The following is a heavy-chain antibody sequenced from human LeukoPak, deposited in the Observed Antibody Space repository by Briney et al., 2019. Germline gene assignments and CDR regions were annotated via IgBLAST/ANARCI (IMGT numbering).Heavy chain of an antibody. CDR3: ATGRNGVVPAPILGVGHWAYYYAMDV. V-gene: IGHV4-34*01. Sequence: SETLSLTCAVYDGSLSGHDWSWIRQPPGKGLEWIGEINHSGSTNYNPSLKSRVTISIDTSKNQFSLQLSSVIAADTAVYYCATGRNGVVPAPILGVGHWAYYYAMDVWGEGTTVTVSA. CDR2: INHSGST. CDR1: DGSLSGHD. D-gene: IGHD2-2*02. J-gene: IGHJ6*04.